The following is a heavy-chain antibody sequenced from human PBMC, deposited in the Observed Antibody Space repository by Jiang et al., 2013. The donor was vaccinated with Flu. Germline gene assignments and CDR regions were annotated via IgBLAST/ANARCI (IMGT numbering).Heavy chain of an antibody. CDR3: ARGLKGSWYQGFDY. J-gene: IGHJ4*02. CDR1: GYTFTSYA. V-gene: IGHV1-3*01. CDR2: INAGNGNT. D-gene: IGHD6-13*01. Sequence: GAEVKKPGASVKVSCKASGYTFTSYAMHWVRQAPGQRLEWMGWINAGNGNTKYSQKFQGRVTITRDTSASTAYMELSSLRSEDTAVYYCARGLKGSWYQGFDYWGQGTLVTVSS.